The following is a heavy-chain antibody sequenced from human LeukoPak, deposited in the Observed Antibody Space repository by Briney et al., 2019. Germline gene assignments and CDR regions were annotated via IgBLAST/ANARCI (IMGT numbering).Heavy chain of an antibody. CDR2: ISYDGSKK. D-gene: IGHD7-27*01. V-gene: IGHV3-30*03. J-gene: IGHJ4*02. CDR3: ARDANWGSQGVDY. CDR1: GFAFSSYG. Sequence: QSGGSLRLSCAASGFAFSSYGMHWVRQAPGKGLEWVAVISYDGSKKYADSVKGRFTISRDNSKNTLHLQMNSLRAEDTAVYFCARDANWGSQGVDYWGQGTLVTVSS.